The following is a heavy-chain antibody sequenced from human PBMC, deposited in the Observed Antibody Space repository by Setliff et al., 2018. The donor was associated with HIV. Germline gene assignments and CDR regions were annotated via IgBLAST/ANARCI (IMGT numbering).Heavy chain of an antibody. CDR1: GDSIIGIHW. V-gene: IGHV4-4*02. CDR2: IYHSGST. J-gene: IGHJ4*02. CDR3: ARGLGGWAVTFDY. D-gene: IGHD6-19*01. Sequence: PSETLSLTCGVSGDSIIGIHWWEWVRQPPGKGLEWIGEIYHSGSTNYNPSLKSRVTISVDKSQNQFSLKLNSVTAADTAVYYCARGLGGWAVTFDYWSRGTLVTVSS.